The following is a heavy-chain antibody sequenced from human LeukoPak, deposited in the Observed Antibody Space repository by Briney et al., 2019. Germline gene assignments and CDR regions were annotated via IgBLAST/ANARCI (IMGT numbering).Heavy chain of an antibody. CDR1: GGSISSSSYY. CDR2: IYYSGST. V-gene: IGHV4-39*01. CDR3: ARLVLVTASLMAFDI. D-gene: IGHD2-21*02. Sequence: SETLSLTCTVSGGSISSSSYYWGWIRQPPGKGLEWIGSIYYSGSTYYNPSLKSRVTISVDTSKNQFSLKLSSVTAADAAVYYCARLVLVTASLMAFDIWGQGTMVTVSS. J-gene: IGHJ3*02.